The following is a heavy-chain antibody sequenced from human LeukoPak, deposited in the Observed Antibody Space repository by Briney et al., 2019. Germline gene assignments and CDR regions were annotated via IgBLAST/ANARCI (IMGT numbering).Heavy chain of an antibody. CDR2: IKQDGSEK. J-gene: IGHJ4*02. Sequence: PRGSLRLSCVASGFTFRSYSMNWVRQAPGEGLEWVANIKQDGSEKYYVDSVKGRFTISRDNAKNSLYLQMNSLRAEDTAVYYCARGGNSDYWGQGTLVTVSS. V-gene: IGHV3-7*01. CDR1: GFTFRSYS. CDR3: ARGGNSDY. D-gene: IGHD4-23*01.